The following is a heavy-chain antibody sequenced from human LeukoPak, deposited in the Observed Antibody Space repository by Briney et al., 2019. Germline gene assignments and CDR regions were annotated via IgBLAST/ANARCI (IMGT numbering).Heavy chain of an antibody. CDR3: ARDFFHSSESRPFDY. CDR1: GFTSSSYW. V-gene: IGHV3-74*01. D-gene: IGHD3-22*01. Sequence: GGSLRLSCAASGFTSSSYWMHWVRQVPGKGLVWVSRISGDGTARNYADSVKGRFTISRDDAKNTVDLQMNSLRVEDTAVYYCARDFFHSSESRPFDYWGQGTLVTVSS. J-gene: IGHJ4*02. CDR2: ISGDGTAR.